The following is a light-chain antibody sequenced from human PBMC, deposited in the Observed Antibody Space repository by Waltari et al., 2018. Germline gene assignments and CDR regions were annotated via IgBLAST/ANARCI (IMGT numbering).Light chain of an antibody. J-gene: IGKJ1*01. Sequence: DIQMTQCPSTLSASVGDRVTITCRASQSISIWLAWYQQKPGKAPHLLIYNASSLESVVPSRFSGSGSGTEFTLTISSLQPDDFATYYFQQYNSYPWTFGQGTKVEIK. V-gene: IGKV1-5*03. CDR3: QQYNSYPWT. CDR1: QSISIW. CDR2: NAS.